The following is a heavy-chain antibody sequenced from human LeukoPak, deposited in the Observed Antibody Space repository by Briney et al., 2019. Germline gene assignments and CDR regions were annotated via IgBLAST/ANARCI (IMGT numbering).Heavy chain of an antibody. J-gene: IGHJ4*02. Sequence: SETLSLTRTVSGGSISSYYWSWIRQPPGKGLEWIGYIYYSGSTNYNPSLKSRVTISVDTSKNQFSLKLSSVTAADTAVYYCASSRPYSSSWYGYWGQGTLVTVSS. V-gene: IGHV4-59*01. CDR1: GGSISSYY. CDR2: IYYSGST. D-gene: IGHD6-13*01. CDR3: ASSRPYSSSWYGY.